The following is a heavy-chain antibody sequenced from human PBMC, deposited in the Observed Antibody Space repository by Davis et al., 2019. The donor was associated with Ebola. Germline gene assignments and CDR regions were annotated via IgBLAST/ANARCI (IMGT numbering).Heavy chain of an antibody. D-gene: IGHD4-11*01. V-gene: IGHV3-23*01. Sequence: GGSLRLSCAASGLTFSSYAMSWVRQAPGKGLEWVSGISGSGGSTYYADSVKGRFTISRDNSKNTLYLQMNSLRAEDTAVYYCAKEGYSNYNLISSFDYWGQGTLVTVSS. J-gene: IGHJ4*02. CDR2: ISGSGGST. CDR1: GLTFSSYA. CDR3: AKEGYSNYNLISSFDY.